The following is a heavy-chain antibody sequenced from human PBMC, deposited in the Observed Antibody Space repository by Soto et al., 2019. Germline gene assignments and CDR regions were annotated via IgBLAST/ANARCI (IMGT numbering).Heavy chain of an antibody. J-gene: IGHJ6*03. CDR1: GFTFDDYA. D-gene: IGHD6-6*01. CDR3: ARDVAPRPRDMDV. Sequence: EVQLVESGGGLVQPRRSLRLSCAVSGFTFDDYAMHWVRQAPGKGLEWVSAIDWNSATTDYADSVKGRFTISRDNAKNSLSLHMNGLRAEYTALYSCARDVAPRPRDMDVWGKGTTVTVSS. V-gene: IGHV3-9*01. CDR2: IDWNSATT.